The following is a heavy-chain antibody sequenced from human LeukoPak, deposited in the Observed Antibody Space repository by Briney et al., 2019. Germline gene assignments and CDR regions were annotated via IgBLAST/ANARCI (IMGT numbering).Heavy chain of an antibody. Sequence: ASVEVSCKASGYTFTGYYMHWVRQAPGQGLEWMGWINPNSGGTNYAQKFQGRVTMTRDTSISTAYMELSRLRSDDTAVYYCARAPENSGYYYGYWGQGTLVTVSS. CDR1: GYTFTGYY. CDR3: ARAPENSGYYYGY. D-gene: IGHD3-22*01. V-gene: IGHV1-2*02. CDR2: INPNSGGT. J-gene: IGHJ4*02.